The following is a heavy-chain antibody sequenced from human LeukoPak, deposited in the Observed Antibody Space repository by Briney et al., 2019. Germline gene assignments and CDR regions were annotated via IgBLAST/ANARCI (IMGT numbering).Heavy chain of an antibody. Sequence: SETLSLTCTVSGGSISSGGYYWSWIRQHPGKGREWIGYIYYSGSTYYNPSLKSRVTISVDTSKNQFSLKLSSVTAADTAVYYCARGDLPASGNYWGQGTLVTVSS. V-gene: IGHV4-31*03. CDR3: ARGDLPASGNY. D-gene: IGHD6-6*01. CDR1: GGSISSGGYY. CDR2: IYYSGST. J-gene: IGHJ4*02.